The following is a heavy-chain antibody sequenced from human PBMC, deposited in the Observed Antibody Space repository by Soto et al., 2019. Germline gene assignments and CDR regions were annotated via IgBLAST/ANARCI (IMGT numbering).Heavy chain of an antibody. CDR3: ERGGLVAPTASPIDY. D-gene: IGHD2-2*01. CDR2: IGSSGYI. CDR1: GFTFSDYY. V-gene: IGHV3-11*06. J-gene: IGHJ4*02. Sequence: GGSLRVSCASSGFTFSDYYMSWIRQAPGKGLEWVSYIGSSGYINYADSVKGRFTISRDNAKNSLYLQMNSLGVEDTAVYYCERGGLVAPTASPIDYWGQGSLVTVYS.